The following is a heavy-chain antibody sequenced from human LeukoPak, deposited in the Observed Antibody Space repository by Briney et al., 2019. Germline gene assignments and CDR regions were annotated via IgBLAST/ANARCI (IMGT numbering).Heavy chain of an antibody. D-gene: IGHD6-13*01. CDR2: ISSSSSYI. Sequence: GGSLRLSCAASGFTFSSYSMNWVRQAPGKGLEWVSSISSSSSYIYYADSVKGRFTISRDDAKNSLYLQMNSLRAEDTAVYYCARDEYSSSWYERAPYYMDVWGKGTTVTVSS. J-gene: IGHJ6*03. CDR1: GFTFSSYS. V-gene: IGHV3-21*01. CDR3: ARDEYSSSWYERAPYYMDV.